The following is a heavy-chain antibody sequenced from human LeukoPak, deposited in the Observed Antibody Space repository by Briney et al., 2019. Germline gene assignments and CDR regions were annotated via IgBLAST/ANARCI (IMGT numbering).Heavy chain of an antibody. CDR1: GGSISSFY. CDR2: IYTSGST. V-gene: IGHV4-4*07. J-gene: IGHJ4*02. D-gene: IGHD4-17*01. CDR3: ARGSYGEIVGGYFDY. Sequence: PSETLSLTCTVSGGSISSFYWSWIRQPAGKGLEWIGRIYTSGSTNYNPSLKSRVTMSVDTSKNQFSLKLSSVTAADTAVYYCARGSYGEIVGGYFDYWGQGTLVTVSS.